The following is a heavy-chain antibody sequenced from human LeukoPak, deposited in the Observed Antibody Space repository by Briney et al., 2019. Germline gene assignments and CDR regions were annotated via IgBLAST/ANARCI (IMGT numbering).Heavy chain of an antibody. J-gene: IGHJ4*02. CDR2: FYSGGDT. Sequence: GGSLRLSCAASGFTVSSNYMSRVRQAPGKGLELVSVFYSGGDTYYADSVKGRFTISRDNSKNMVYLQMNSLRAEDTAVYYCTTAQLYSGIWYGRDYWGQGTLVTVSS. V-gene: IGHV3-66*01. D-gene: IGHD6-13*01. CDR3: TTAQLYSGIWYGRDY. CDR1: GFTVSSNY.